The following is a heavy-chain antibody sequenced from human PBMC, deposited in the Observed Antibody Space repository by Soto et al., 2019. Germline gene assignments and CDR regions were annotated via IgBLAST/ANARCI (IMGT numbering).Heavy chain of an antibody. CDR3: ASALTGSGMDV. V-gene: IGHV1-18*01. CDR2: ITTYNGNT. Sequence: QVQLVQSGVEVREPGASVKVSCKAVRYIFTNYGVSWVRQAPVQGLDWMGWITTYNGNTEYAQKFQGRVTMPTDASTSTAYMALGSLTSDDTAIYYCASALTGSGMDVRGQGTTVTVSS. CDR1: RYIFTNYG. J-gene: IGHJ6*02.